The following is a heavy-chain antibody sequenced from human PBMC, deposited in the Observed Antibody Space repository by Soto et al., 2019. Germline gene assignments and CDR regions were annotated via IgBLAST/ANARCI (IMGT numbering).Heavy chain of an antibody. D-gene: IGHD2-15*01. Sequence: QVQLVQSGAEVKKPGASVKVSCKASGDSLDNYYIHWVRQAPENGLEWLGWINPNSGGTSYAPKFQGWITMTWDTASTTGYLALSRLKSEDTASYYFAGSGGLGDSFDTWGQGTKLIVSS. J-gene: IGHJ3*01. V-gene: IGHV1-2*04. CDR1: GDSLDNYY. CDR2: INPNSGGT. CDR3: AGSGGLGDSFDT.